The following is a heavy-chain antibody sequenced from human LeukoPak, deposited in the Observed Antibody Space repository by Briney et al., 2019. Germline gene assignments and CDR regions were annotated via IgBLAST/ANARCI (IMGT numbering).Heavy chain of an antibody. J-gene: IGHJ4*02. V-gene: IGHV3-21*01. CDR1: GFTFSSYS. D-gene: IGHD4-17*01. CDR3: ANDYGDYFDY. Sequence: GGSLRLSCAASGFTFSSYSMNWVRQAPGKGLEWVSSISSSSSYIYYADSVKGRLTISRDNAKNSLYLQMNSLRAEDTAVYYCANDYGDYFDYWGQGTLVTVSS. CDR2: ISSSSSYI.